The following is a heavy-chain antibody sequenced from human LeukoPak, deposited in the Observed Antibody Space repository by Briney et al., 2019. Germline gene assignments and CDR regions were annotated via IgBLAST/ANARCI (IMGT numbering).Heavy chain of an antibody. J-gene: IGHJ4*02. Sequence: SETLSLTCAVYGGSFSGYYWSWIRQPPGKGLEWIGEINHSGSTNYNPSLKSRVTISVDTSKNQFSLKLSSVTAADTAVYCCARGGGYASPIGYWGQGALVTVSS. V-gene: IGHV4-34*01. CDR1: GGSFSGYY. CDR2: INHSGST. CDR3: ARGGGYASPIGY. D-gene: IGHD5-12*01.